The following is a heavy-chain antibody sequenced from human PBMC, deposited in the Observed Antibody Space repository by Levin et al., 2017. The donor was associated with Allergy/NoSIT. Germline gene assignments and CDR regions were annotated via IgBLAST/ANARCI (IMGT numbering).Heavy chain of an antibody. D-gene: IGHD4-17*01. CDR2: VSHGGFT. CDR3: AVFSVRYGTFEM. Sequence: SETLSLTCAVSGGSFGGYFWSWLRQPPGKGPEWIGEVSHGGFTTYNPSLKSRVAISVDASSNEFSLPLVHVPAADTAVYYGAVFSVRYGTFEMWGQGTMVTVSS. CDR1: GGSFGGYF. V-gene: IGHV4-34*01. J-gene: IGHJ3*02.